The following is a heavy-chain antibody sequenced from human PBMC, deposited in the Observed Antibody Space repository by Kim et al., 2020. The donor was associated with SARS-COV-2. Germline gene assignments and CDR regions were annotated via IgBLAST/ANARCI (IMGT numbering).Heavy chain of an antibody. J-gene: IGHJ4*02. CDR1: GFTFSNYE. CDR3: ARGGRRGSGDFDY. D-gene: IGHD1-26*01. V-gene: IGHV3-48*03. CDR2: IRGIVSNM. Sequence: GGSLRLSCAGSGFTFSNYEMNWVRQAPGKGLAWVAYIRGIVSNMYYVDSVKGRFTISRDNAKNSLFLQMNSLRVEETAVYYCARGGRRGSGDFDYWGQGTLVTVSS.